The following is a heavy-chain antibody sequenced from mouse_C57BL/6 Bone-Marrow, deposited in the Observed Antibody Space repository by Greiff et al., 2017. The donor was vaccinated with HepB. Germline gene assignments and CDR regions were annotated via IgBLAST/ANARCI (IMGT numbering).Heavy chain of an antibody. Sequence: EVMLVESGPGLVKPSQTVFLTCTVTGISITTGNYRWSWIRQFPGNKLEWIGYIYYSGTITYNPSRTSRTTITRDTPKNHFFLEMNSLTAEDTATYYCARDFPIDYWYGRGWYFDVWGTGTTVTVSS. D-gene: IGHD2-14*01. CDR1: GISITTGNYR. V-gene: IGHV3-5*01. CDR3: ARDFPIDYWYGRGWYFDV. CDR2: IYYSGTI. J-gene: IGHJ1*03.